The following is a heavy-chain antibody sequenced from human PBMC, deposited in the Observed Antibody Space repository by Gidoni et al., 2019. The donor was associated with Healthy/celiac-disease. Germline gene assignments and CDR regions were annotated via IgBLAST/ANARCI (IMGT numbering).Heavy chain of an antibody. J-gene: IGHJ3*02. CDR2: IYSGDYET. D-gene: IGHD6-19*01. CDR1: GYSFTSYW. CDR3: ARPRGKYSSGLAAFDI. V-gene: IGHV5-51*01. Sequence: VPLAQSGAQVNKTGESLKISCKGSGYSFTSYWIGWVRQMPGEGLEWMGIIYSGDYETRYSPSFQGQVTISADKTISTDYLRWRSLKAADTAMYYCARPRGKYSSGLAAFDIWGQGTMVTVSS.